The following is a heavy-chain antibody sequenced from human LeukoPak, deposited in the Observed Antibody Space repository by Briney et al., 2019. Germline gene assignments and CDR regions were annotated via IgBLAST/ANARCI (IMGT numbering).Heavy chain of an antibody. Sequence: GGSLRLSCAASGFTFSTYSMNWVRQAPGKGPEWVSYISSSSTTIYYADSVKGRFTISRDNAKNSLFLQMSSLRAEDTAVYYCARAGPSSSWHQFDYWGQGTLVTVSS. J-gene: IGHJ4*02. CDR2: ISSSSTTI. D-gene: IGHD6-13*01. V-gene: IGHV3-48*01. CDR3: ARAGPSSSWHQFDY. CDR1: GFTFSTYS.